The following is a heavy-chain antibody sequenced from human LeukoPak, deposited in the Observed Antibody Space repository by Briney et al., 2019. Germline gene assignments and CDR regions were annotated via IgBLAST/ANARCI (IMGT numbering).Heavy chain of an antibody. Sequence: PSETLSLTCTVSRGSISSTSYYWGWIRQPPGKGLEWIGSIYYSGSTYYNPSLKSRVTISVDTSKNQFSLQLSSVTAADTAVYYCAGMGSSGWYGSTDSWGQGTLVTVSS. J-gene: IGHJ5*01. CDR3: AGMGSSGWYGSTDS. CDR1: RGSISSTSYY. D-gene: IGHD6-19*01. V-gene: IGHV4-39*01. CDR2: IYYSGST.